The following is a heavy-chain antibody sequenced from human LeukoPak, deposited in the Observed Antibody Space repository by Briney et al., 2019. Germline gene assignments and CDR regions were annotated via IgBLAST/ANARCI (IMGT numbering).Heavy chain of an antibody. CDR3: ARADCSGGSCYSSYFYYYYYMDV. Sequence: PGGSLRLSCAASGFTFDDYGMSWVRQAPGKGLEWVSGINGNGGSTGYADSVKGRFTISRDNAKNSLYLQMNSLRAEDTALYYCARADCSGGSCYSSYFYYYYYMDVWGKGTTVTVSS. CDR2: INGNGGST. V-gene: IGHV3-20*04. D-gene: IGHD2-15*01. CDR1: GFTFDDYG. J-gene: IGHJ6*03.